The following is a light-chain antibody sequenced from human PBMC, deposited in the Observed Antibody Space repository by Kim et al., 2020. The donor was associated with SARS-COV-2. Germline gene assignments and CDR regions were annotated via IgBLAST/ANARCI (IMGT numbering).Light chain of an antibody. CDR1: QGINIW. CDR2: AAS. Sequence: DIQMTQSPSSVSASVGDRVTITCRASQGINIWLAWYQQKPGKAPNLLIYAASTLQSGVPSRFSGSGSGTDFTLTISSFQPEDFATYYCQQANTSPFTFGPGTKVDIK. V-gene: IGKV1-12*01. CDR3: QQANTSPFT. J-gene: IGKJ3*01.